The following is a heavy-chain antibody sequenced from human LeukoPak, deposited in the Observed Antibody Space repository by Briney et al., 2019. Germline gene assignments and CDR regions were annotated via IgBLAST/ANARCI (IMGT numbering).Heavy chain of an antibody. Sequence: GGSLRLSCATSGFTFSSYAMNWVRQAPGKGLEWVSVVSGSGTTTYYADSVKGRFTISRDNSKNTLYLQMNSLRSEDTAIYYCAKGRIAAASTNWFDPWGQGTLVTVSS. CDR3: AKGRIAAASTNWFDP. V-gene: IGHV3-23*01. CDR1: GFTFSSYA. J-gene: IGHJ5*02. D-gene: IGHD6-13*01. CDR2: VSGSGTTT.